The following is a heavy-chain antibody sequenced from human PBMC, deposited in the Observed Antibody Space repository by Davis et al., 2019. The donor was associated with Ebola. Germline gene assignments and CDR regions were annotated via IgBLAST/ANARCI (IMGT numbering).Heavy chain of an antibody. D-gene: IGHD4-11*01. CDR2: INPSGGST. CDR3: ATGYSNYQPRH. Sequence: SVKFSCKASGYTFTSYYMHWVRQAPGQGLEWMGIINPSGGSTSYAQKFQGRVTMTRDTSTSTVYMELSSLRSEDTAVYYCATGYSNYQPRHWGQGTLVTVSS. CDR1: GYTFTSYY. J-gene: IGHJ4*02. V-gene: IGHV1-46*01.